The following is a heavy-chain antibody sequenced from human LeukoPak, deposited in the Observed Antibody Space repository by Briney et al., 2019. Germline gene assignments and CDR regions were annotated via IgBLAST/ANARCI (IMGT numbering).Heavy chain of an antibody. Sequence: GGSPRLSCAASGFTFRNFWMSWVRQAPGRGLEWVANIHPEGDEKYHVESVKGRFTISRDNAKSSLFLQMNGLRAEDTAVYYCARGDAFSGDHWGQGTLVTVSS. V-gene: IGHV3-7*04. CDR3: ARGDAFSGDH. J-gene: IGHJ4*02. CDR2: IHPEGDEK. CDR1: GFTFRNFW.